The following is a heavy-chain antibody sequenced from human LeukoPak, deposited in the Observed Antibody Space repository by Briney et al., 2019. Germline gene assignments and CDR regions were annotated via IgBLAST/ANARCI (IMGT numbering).Heavy chain of an antibody. Sequence: GASVKVSCKASGYTFTGYYMHWVRQAPGQGLEWMGWINPNSGGTNYAQKFQGRVTMTRDTSISTAYMELSRPRSDDTAVYYCAREGVLLWFGEPNNWFDPWGQGTLVTVSS. J-gene: IGHJ5*02. V-gene: IGHV1-2*02. CDR3: AREGVLLWFGEPNNWFDP. CDR2: INPNSGGT. CDR1: GYTFTGYY. D-gene: IGHD3-10*01.